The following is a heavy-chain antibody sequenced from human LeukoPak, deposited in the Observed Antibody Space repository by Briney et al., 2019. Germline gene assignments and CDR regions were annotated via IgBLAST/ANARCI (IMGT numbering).Heavy chain of an antibody. Sequence: GGSLRLSCAASGFTFSSYSMNWVRQAPGKGLEWVSSISSSSSYIYYADSVKGRFTISRDNAKNSLYLQMNSLRAEDTAVYYCAREGYCSGGSCYRPIYYYYYGMDVWGQGTTVTVSS. J-gene: IGHJ6*02. CDR1: GFTFSSYS. CDR2: ISSSSSYI. CDR3: AREGYCSGGSCYRPIYYYYYGMDV. V-gene: IGHV3-21*01. D-gene: IGHD2-15*01.